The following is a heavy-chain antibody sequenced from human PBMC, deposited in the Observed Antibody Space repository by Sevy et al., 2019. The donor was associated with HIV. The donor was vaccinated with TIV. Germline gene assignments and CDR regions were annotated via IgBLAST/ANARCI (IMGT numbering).Heavy chain of an antibody. CDR3: ARDPYARRGFDY. D-gene: IGHD3-16*01. CDR2: LNPGNGNT. Sequence: ASVKVSCKASGYTFNTFTIHWLRQAPGQSLVWMGWLNPGNGNTKSPQHFRGRGTITRDTSARTAYLELTGLTSEDTAVYFCARDPYARRGFDYWGQGTLVTVSS. CDR1: GYTFNTFT. V-gene: IGHV1-3*01. J-gene: IGHJ4*02.